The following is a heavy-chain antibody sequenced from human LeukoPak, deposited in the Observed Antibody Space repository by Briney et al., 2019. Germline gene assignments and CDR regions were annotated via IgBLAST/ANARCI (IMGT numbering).Heavy chain of an antibody. Sequence: GGSLRLSCAASGFTFSDYYMSWVRQAPGKGLEWVGRIKSKTDGGTTDYAAPVKGRFTISRDDSKNTLYLQMNSLKTEDTAVYYCTVSMTFGAFDIWGQGTMVTVSS. CDR2: IKSKTDGGTT. CDR3: TVSMTFGAFDI. D-gene: IGHD2/OR15-2a*01. V-gene: IGHV3-15*01. J-gene: IGHJ3*02. CDR1: GFTFSDYY.